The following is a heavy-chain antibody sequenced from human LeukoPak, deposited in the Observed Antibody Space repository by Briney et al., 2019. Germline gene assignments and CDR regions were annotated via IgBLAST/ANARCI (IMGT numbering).Heavy chain of an antibody. V-gene: IGHV1-69*01. CDR3: ARSRVATITAYFDY. CDR2: IIPIFGTA. D-gene: IGHD5-12*01. J-gene: IGHJ4*02. CDR1: GGTFSSYA. Sequence: ASVKVSCKASGGTFSSYAISWVRQAPGQGLEWMGGIIPIFGTANYAQKFQGRVTITADESTSTAYMELSSLRSEDTAVYYCARSRVATITAYFDYWGQGTLVTVS.